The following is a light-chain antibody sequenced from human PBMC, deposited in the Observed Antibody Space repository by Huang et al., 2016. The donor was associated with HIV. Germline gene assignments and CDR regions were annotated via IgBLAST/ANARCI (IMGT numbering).Light chain of an antibody. CDR1: QRVSSY. CDR3: QQRSNWPRT. J-gene: IGKJ2*02. Sequence: EIVLTQSPATLSLSPGERATLSCRASQRVSSYLAWYQQKPGHAPRLLIYDASNRATGIPARFSGSGSGTDFTLTISSREPEDFAVYYCQQRSNWPRTFGQGTKLEIK. CDR2: DAS. V-gene: IGKV3-11*01.